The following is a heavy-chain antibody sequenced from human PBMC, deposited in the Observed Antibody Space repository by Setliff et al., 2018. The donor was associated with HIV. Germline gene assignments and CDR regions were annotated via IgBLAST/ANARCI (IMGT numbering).Heavy chain of an antibody. V-gene: IGHV3-23*01. CDR3: AKTLPTLYPPHDYYFAMDV. CDR1: GFTFNNYA. J-gene: IGHJ6*02. Sequence: GGSLRLSCAASGFTFNNYAMSWVRQAPGKGLEWVSDISGSGGRTYYADSGKGRFTISRDSSKNTLYLQMNSLRAEDTAVYYCAKTLPTLYPPHDYYFAMDVWGQGTTVTVSS. D-gene: IGHD2-15*01. CDR2: ISGSGGRT.